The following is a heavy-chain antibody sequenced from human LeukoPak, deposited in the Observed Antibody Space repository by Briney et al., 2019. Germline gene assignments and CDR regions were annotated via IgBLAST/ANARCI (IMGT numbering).Heavy chain of an antibody. J-gene: IGHJ4*02. CDR1: GFTFSSNW. Sequence: PGGSLRLSCAASGFTFSSNWMHWVRQAPGKGLVWVSRINEDGSTTNYADSVKGRSTIFRDNAKNTLYLQMNSLSAEDTAVYYCARNLYDSGGYYLGLDYWGQGTLVTVSS. D-gene: IGHD3-22*01. V-gene: IGHV3-74*01. CDR2: INEDGSTT. CDR3: ARNLYDSGGYYLGLDY.